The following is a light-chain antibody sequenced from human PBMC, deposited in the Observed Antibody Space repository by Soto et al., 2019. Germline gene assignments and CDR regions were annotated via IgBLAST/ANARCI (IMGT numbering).Light chain of an antibody. CDR2: DAS. CDR3: QHYKSYSTWA. CDR1: QCISNW. J-gene: IGKJ1*01. V-gene: IGKV1-5*01. Sequence: DIQMTQSPSSLSASVGDRVTITCRASQCISNWLAWYQQKPGKAPKLLIYDASSLESGVPSRFSGSGSGTEFTLTISSLQPDDFSTYYCQHYKSYSTWAFGQGTKVDIK.